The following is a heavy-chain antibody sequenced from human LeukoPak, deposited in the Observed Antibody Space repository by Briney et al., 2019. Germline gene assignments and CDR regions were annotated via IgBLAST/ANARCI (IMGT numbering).Heavy chain of an antibody. CDR1: GGSISSGGYY. Sequence: PSETLSLTCTVSGGSISSGGYYWSWIRQHPGKGLEWIGYIYYSGSTYYNPSLKSRVTISVDTSKNQFSLKLSSVTAADTAVYYCARGGLRWPFDYWGQGTLVTVSS. D-gene: IGHD4-23*01. CDR3: ARGGLRWPFDY. CDR2: IYYSGST. V-gene: IGHV4-31*03. J-gene: IGHJ4*02.